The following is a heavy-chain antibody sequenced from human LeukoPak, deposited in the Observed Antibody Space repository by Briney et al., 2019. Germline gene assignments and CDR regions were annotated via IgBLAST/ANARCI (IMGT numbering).Heavy chain of an antibody. D-gene: IGHD4-11*01. CDR3: ARYDYNNYVGYYDH. Sequence: GGSLRLSCAASGFTFSSYGMHWVRQAPGKGLEWVAVISYDGSNKYYADSVKGRFTISRDNAKNSLYLQMNSLRAEDTALYYCARYDYNNYVGYYDHWGQGTLVTVSS. CDR1: GFTFSSYG. CDR2: ISYDGSNK. V-gene: IGHV3-30*03. J-gene: IGHJ4*02.